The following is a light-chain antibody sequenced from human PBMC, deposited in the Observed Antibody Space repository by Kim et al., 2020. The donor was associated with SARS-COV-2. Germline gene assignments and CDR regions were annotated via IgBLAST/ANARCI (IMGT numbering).Light chain of an antibody. CDR1: SLRTYY. V-gene: IGLV3-19*01. J-gene: IGLJ3*02. Sequence: SSELTQDPTMSVALGQTVKITCQGDSLRTYYAGWYQQKPGQAPVLVIYGKNNRPSGIPDRFSGSTSGDTSSLTITGARAEDEADYYCNSRDSSGTLGVFGGGTQLTVL. CDR3: NSRDSSGTLGV. CDR2: GKN.